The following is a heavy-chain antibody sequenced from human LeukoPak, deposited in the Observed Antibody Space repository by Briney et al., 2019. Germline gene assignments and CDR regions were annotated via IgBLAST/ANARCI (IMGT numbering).Heavy chain of an antibody. CDR1: GFTFSSYA. J-gene: IGHJ6*02. CDR3: ARSLDSMVRGVIRKSYYYYGMDV. D-gene: IGHD3-10*01. V-gene: IGHV3-33*08. Sequence: PGGSLRLSCAASGFTFSSYAMSWVRQAPGEGLEWVAVIWYDGTNKYYADSVKGRFTISRDNSKNTLYLQMNSLRAEDTAVYYCARSLDSMVRGVIRKSYYYYGMDVWGQGTTVTVSS. CDR2: IWYDGTNK.